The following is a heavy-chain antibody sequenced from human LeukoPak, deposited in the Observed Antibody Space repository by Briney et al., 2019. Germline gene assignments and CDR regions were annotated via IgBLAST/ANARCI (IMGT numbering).Heavy chain of an antibody. Sequence: SETLSLTCTVSGGSISSDYWSWIRQHPRKGLEWIGYIYYSGTTYYNPSLTSRVTMSVDTSKNQFSLKLSSLTAADTAVYYCARGYYYGSGSIHFDYWGQGTLVPVSS. D-gene: IGHD3-10*01. CDR1: GGSISSDY. CDR3: ARGYYYGSGSIHFDY. V-gene: IGHV4-31*03. CDR2: IYYSGTT. J-gene: IGHJ4*02.